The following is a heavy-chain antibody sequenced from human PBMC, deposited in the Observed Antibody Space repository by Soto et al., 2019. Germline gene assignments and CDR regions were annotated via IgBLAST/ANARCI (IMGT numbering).Heavy chain of an antibody. Sequence: PSETLSLTCTVSGGSISGYYWSWIRQPPGKGLEWIGEINHSGSTNYNPSLKSRVTISVDTSKNQFSLKLSSVTAADTAVYYCAGRGYSGYDWAVGYWGQGTLVTVSS. CDR3: AGRGYSGYDWAVGY. D-gene: IGHD5-12*01. J-gene: IGHJ4*02. CDR1: GGSISGYY. CDR2: INHSGST. V-gene: IGHV4-34*01.